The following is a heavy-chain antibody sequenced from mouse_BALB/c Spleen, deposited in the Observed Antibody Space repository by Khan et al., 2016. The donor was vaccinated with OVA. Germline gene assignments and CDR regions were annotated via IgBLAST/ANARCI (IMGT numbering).Heavy chain of an antibody. V-gene: IGHV2-2*02. CDR3: YRNSYMYGFTY. CDR1: GFSLTTYG. Sequence: QVQLQQSGPGLVRPSQTLSITCTVSGFSLTTYGVHWVRQSPGKGLEWLGVIRSAGKTDYNAAFISRLSITKDNSKSQVFFKMNSLPANDTAIYYCYRNSYMYGFTYWGQGTLVTVSA. D-gene: IGHD2-14*01. CDR2: IRSAGKT. J-gene: IGHJ3*01.